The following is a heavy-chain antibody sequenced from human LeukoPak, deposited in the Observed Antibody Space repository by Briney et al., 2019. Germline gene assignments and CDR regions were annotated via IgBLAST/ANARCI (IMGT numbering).Heavy chain of an antibody. CDR1: GYTFTGYY. CDR3: ARILGYCSSTSCYTEHFDY. D-gene: IGHD2-2*02. CDR2: INPNSGGT. V-gene: IGHV1-2*02. Sequence: ASVKVSCKASGYTFTGYYMHWVRQAPGQGLEWMGWINPNSGGTNYAQKFQGRVTMTRDTSISTAYMELSRLRSDDTAVYHCARILGYCSSTSCYTEHFDYWGQGTLVTVSS. J-gene: IGHJ4*02.